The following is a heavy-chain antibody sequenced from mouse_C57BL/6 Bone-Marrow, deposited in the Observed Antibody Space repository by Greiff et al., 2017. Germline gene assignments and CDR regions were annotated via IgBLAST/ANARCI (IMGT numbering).Heavy chain of an antibody. CDR2: INPSSGYP. CDR1: GYTFTSYW. D-gene: IGHD2-3*01. Sequence: QVQLQQSGPELAQPGASVKLSCKASGYTFTSYWMHWVKQRPGQGLEWIGYINPSSGYPKYNQKFKDKATLTADKSSSTAYMQLSSLTYEDSAVYYCARSSLYDGYYVGFADWGKGTLVTVSA. CDR3: ARSSLYDGYYVGFAD. V-gene: IGHV1-7*01. J-gene: IGHJ3*01.